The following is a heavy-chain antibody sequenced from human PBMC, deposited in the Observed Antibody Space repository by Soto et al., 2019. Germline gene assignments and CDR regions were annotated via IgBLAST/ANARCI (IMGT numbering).Heavy chain of an antibody. V-gene: IGHV3-30-3*01. J-gene: IGHJ4*02. CDR1: GFTFSSFT. CDR2: ISYDDGVNK. CDR3: ARSIAVAGTPEFDY. D-gene: IGHD6-19*01. Sequence: QVQLVESGGGVVQPGRSLRLSCAASGFTFSSFTMHWVRQAPGKGLEWVAVISYDDGVNKNYADSVKGRFTISRDNXXNTLYLQMNSLRGEDTAMYYCARSIAVAGTPEFDYWGQGALVTVSS.